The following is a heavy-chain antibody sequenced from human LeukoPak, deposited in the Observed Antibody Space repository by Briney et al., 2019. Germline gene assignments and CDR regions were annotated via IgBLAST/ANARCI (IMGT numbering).Heavy chain of an antibody. V-gene: IGHV4-39*01. D-gene: IGHD3-3*01. CDR2: TYYSGGT. CDR3: AKGVVRGGHFDY. J-gene: IGHJ4*02. Sequence: SETLSLTCTVSGGSIGSSTYYWAWIRQAPGKGLEWIGSTYYSGGTYYDPSLKSRVTISVDMSKNQLSLKLTSVTAADTAVYYCAKGVVRGGHFDYWGQGTLVTVSS. CDR1: GGSIGSSTYY.